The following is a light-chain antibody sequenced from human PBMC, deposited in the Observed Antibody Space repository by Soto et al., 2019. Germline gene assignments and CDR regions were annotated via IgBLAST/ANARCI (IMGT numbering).Light chain of an antibody. V-gene: IGLV2-14*01. Sequence: QSVLTQPASVSGSPGQSITMSCTGSSSDFGDDKYVTWYQQQPGKGPNLLIYGVSKRPSAISHRFSGSKSGNTASLTISGLQAEDEADYYCTSHTSTTPYVFGTGTKLTVL. CDR1: SSDFGDDKY. J-gene: IGLJ1*01. CDR2: GVS. CDR3: TSHTSTTPYV.